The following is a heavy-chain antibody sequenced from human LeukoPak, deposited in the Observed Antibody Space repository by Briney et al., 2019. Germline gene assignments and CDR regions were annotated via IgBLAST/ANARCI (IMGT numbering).Heavy chain of an antibody. CDR2: INHSGST. CDR3: ARQRRYGSSAFDP. V-gene: IGHV4-34*01. Sequence: ASETLSLTCAVYGGSFSGYYWSWIRQPPGKGMEWIGEINHSGSTNYNPSLKSRVTISVATSKNQVSLKLNSVTAADTAVHYCARQRRYGSSAFDPWGQGTRVTVSS. CDR1: GGSFSGYY. D-gene: IGHD6-13*01. J-gene: IGHJ5*02.